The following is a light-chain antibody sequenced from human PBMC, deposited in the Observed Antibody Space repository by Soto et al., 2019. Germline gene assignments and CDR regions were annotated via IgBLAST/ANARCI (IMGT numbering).Light chain of an antibody. Sequence: QSVLTQPRSVSGSPGQSVTSSCTGTSSDVGTYNDVSWYQQHPGKAPNLIIYDVSQRPSGVSDRFSGSKSGNTASRTNSGLQAADDSDYSCCSYAGSYPSVFGGGTKLTVL. CDR3: CSYAGSYPSV. CDR1: SSDVGTYND. J-gene: IGLJ2*01. CDR2: DVS. V-gene: IGLV2-11*01.